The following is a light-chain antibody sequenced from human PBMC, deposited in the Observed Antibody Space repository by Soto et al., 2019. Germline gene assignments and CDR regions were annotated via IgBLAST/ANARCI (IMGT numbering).Light chain of an antibody. CDR2: YAS. V-gene: IGKV3-15*01. Sequence: EIMMTQSPATLSVSPGERATLSCRASQSVRNNLAWYQQRRGQAPRLLIYYASTRATGVPARFSGSGSGTEFTLTISSLQSDDSALYYCQQYNNWPPITFGQGTRLEIK. CDR3: QQYNNWPPIT. J-gene: IGKJ5*01. CDR1: QSVRNN.